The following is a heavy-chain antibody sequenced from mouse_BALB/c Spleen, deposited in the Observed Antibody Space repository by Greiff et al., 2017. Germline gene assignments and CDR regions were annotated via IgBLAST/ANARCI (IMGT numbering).Heavy chain of an antibody. J-gene: IGHJ1*01. CDR1: GFSLTSYG. CDR3: ARDGAYGGYAWYFDV. V-gene: IGHV2-6-7*01. Sequence: QVQLKESGPGLVAPSQSLSITCTVSGFSLTSYGVNWVRQPPGKGLEWLGMIWGDGSTDYNSALKSRLSISNDNSKCQVFLKMNSLQTYDAARYYCARDGAYGGYAWYFDVWGAGTTVTVSS. D-gene: IGHD2-3*01. CDR2: IWGDGST.